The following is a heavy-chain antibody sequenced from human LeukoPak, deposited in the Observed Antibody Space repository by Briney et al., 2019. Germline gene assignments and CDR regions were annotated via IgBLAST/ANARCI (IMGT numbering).Heavy chain of an antibody. CDR1: GYTFTSYD. J-gene: IGHJ6*03. V-gene: IGHV1-8*01. CDR3: ARSADYYYYMDV. Sequence: ASVKVSCKASGYTFTSYDINWVRQATGQGHELMGWMNPNSGNTGYAQKFHGRVTMTRNTSISTAYMELSSLRSEDTAVYYCARSADYYYYMDVWGKGTTVTVSS. CDR2: MNPNSGNT.